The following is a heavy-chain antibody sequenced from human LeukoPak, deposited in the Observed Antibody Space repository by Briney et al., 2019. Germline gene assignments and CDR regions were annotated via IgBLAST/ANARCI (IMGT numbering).Heavy chain of an antibody. D-gene: IGHD3-22*01. Sequence: PSQTLSLTCTVPDGSISSGDYYWSWVRQPPGKGLEWIGYIYYSGTTYYNPSLKSRATISVDTSKNEFSLKLSSVTAADTAVYYCASLHDTSGYLVGFDIWGQGTMVTVFS. CDR2: IYYSGTT. J-gene: IGHJ3*02. V-gene: IGHV4-30-4*01. CDR1: DGSISSGDYY. CDR3: ASLHDTSGYLVGFDI.